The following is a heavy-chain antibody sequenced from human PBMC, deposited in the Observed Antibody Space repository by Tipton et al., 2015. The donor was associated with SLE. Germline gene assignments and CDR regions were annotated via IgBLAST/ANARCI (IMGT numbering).Heavy chain of an antibody. CDR3: AKDRGAIKYYGMDV. CDR1: GFSFGDYA. Sequence: SLRLSCAASGFSFGDYAMHWVRQAPGKGLEWVSGISWNSDTSLYADSVKGRITISRDNAKNSLYLQMNSLRAEDTALYYCAKDRGAIKYYGMDVWGQGTTVTVSS. J-gene: IGHJ6*02. D-gene: IGHD2/OR15-2a*01. V-gene: IGHV3-9*01. CDR2: ISWNSDTS.